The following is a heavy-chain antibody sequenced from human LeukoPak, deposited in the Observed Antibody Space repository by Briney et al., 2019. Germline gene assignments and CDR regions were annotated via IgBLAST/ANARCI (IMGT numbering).Heavy chain of an antibody. CDR2: IYYSGST. J-gene: IGHJ4*02. V-gene: IGHV4-39*07. CDR1: GGSISSSSYY. CDR3: AREIAVAGHAFDY. D-gene: IGHD6-19*01. Sequence: SETLSLTCTVSGGSISSSSYYWGWIRQPPGKGLEWIGSIYYSGSTYYNPSLKSRVTISVDTSKNQFSLKLSSVTAADTAVYYCAREIAVAGHAFDYWGQGTLVTVSS.